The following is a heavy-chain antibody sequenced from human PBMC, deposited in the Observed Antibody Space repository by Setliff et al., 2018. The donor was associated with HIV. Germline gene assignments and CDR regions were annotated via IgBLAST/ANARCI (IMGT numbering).Heavy chain of an antibody. D-gene: IGHD3-10*01. CDR1: GYSISSGYY. J-gene: IGHJ5*01. CDR2: IYHSGST. Sequence: SETLSLTCTVSGYSISSGYYWGWIRQPPGKGLEWIGSIYHSGSTYYNPSLKSRVTISVDTSNNLFSLRLTSVTAADAAVYYCARSIYGSRSYPLDSWGQGTRVTVSS. V-gene: IGHV4-38-2*02. CDR3: ARSIYGSRSYPLDS.